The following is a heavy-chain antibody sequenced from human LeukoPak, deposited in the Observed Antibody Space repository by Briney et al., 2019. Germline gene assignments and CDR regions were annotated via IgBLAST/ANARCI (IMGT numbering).Heavy chain of an antibody. V-gene: IGHV3-30*02. J-gene: IGHJ4*02. CDR2: INYDGIDK. CDR1: GFSLTTFG. Sequence: GGSLRLSCEVSGFSLTTFGRHWVRQTPGQGLEWVAYINYDGIDKYCTDSVRGRFTITRDNSENTLILQMNIVRIEDTAVYFCATDPYYNNSGNFGATRDYWGQGTLVTVSS. CDR3: ATDPYYNNSGNFGATRDY. D-gene: IGHD3-22*01.